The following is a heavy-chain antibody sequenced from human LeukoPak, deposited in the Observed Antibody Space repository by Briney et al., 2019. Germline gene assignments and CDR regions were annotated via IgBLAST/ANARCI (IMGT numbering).Heavy chain of an antibody. CDR2: ISHDGSNK. J-gene: IGHJ4*02. Sequence: GGSLRLSCAASGFTFSSYGMHWARQAPGKGLEWVALISHDGSNKYYADSVKGRFTISRDNSKNTLYLQMNSLRPEDTAVYYCAKDPLGYSRTSPGDYWGQGTLVTVSS. D-gene: IGHD6-13*01. V-gene: IGHV3-30*18. CDR3: AKDPLGYSRTSPGDY. CDR1: GFTFSSYG.